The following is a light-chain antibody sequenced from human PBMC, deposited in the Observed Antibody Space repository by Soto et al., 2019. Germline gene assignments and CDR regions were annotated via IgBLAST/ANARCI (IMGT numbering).Light chain of an antibody. Sequence: QSVLTQPASVSGSLGQSITISCTGSSSDVGGYNHVSWYQQHPGQAPKLLIHEVTNRPSGVSDRFSGSKSANTASLTISGLQAEDEAHYYCSSYTTFRTPHVAFGGGTKLTVL. V-gene: IGLV2-14*01. CDR2: EVT. J-gene: IGLJ2*01. CDR3: SSYTTFRTPHVA. CDR1: SSDVGGYNH.